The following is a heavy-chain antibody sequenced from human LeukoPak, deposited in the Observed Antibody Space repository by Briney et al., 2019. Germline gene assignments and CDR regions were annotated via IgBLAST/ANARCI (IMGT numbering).Heavy chain of an antibody. V-gene: IGHV3-21*06. J-gene: IGHJ3*02. D-gene: IGHD1-26*01. Sequence: GGSLRLSCAASGFTFNYYNMNWVRQAPGKGLEWVSSISSSSSHIYYADSVKGRFTISRDNAKNSLYLQMSSLRVEDTAVFYCVRAWGGGSYSDAFDIWGQGTMVTVSS. CDR3: VRAWGGGSYSDAFDI. CDR1: GFTFNYYN. CDR2: ISSSSSHI.